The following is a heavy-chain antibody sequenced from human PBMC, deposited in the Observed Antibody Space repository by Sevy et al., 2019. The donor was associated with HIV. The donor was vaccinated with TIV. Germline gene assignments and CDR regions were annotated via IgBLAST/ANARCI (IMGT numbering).Heavy chain of an antibody. CDR2: IKRDGSER. CDR3: ARDCNSASCFWGLDV. J-gene: IGHJ6*02. D-gene: IGHD1-26*01. Sequence: GGSLRLSCAASGFTFSNYWMTWVRQAPGKGLEWVANIKRDGSERYYLASVKGRFTISRDNAKKSLYLQMNSLTAEDTAVYYCARDCNSASCFWGLDVWGQGTTVTVSS. V-gene: IGHV3-7*03. CDR1: GFTFSNYW.